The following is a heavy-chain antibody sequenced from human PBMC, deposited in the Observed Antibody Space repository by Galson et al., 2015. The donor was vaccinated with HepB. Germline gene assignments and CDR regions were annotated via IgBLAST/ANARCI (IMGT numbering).Heavy chain of an antibody. D-gene: IGHD3-22*01. CDR3: AKDMIGYDSSGYYHY. CDR2: ISYDGSNK. CDR1: GFTFSSYG. Sequence: SLRLSCAASGFTFSSYGMHWVRQAPGKGLEWVAVISYDGSNKYYADSVKGRFTISRDNSKNTLYLQMNSLRAEDTAVYYCAKDMIGYDSSGYYHYWGQGTLVTVSS. V-gene: IGHV3-30*18. J-gene: IGHJ4*02.